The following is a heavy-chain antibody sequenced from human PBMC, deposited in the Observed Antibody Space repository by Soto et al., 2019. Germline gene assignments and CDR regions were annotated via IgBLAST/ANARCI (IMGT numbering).Heavy chain of an antibody. Sequence: QVQLVQSGAEVKKPGASVKVSCKASGYSCTRHDINWVRQAPGQGLEWMGWINPSSGNTGYAQRFLGRLTMTTDTSTSTAHMELSGPKSEDTAIYYCAREGIQFSGVIFFYGMDVWGQGTTVTVPS. CDR1: GYSCTRHD. V-gene: IGHV1-8*01. D-gene: IGHD3-3*01. J-gene: IGHJ6*02. CDR3: AREGIQFSGVIFFYGMDV. CDR2: INPSSGNT.